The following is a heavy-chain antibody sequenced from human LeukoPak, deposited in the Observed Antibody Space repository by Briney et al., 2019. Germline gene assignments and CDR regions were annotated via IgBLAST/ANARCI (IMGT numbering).Heavy chain of an antibody. CDR3: ARDYCSSFSCQDY. J-gene: IGHJ4*02. D-gene: IGHD2-2*01. V-gene: IGHV3-33*01. CDR2: TWYDGSNQ. Sequence: SGRSRRLSCAASGLPFSSYCMRWVRPAPGKGLEWDAITWYDGSNQYYADSMKGRFTISRDNSKNTLYLQMSSLRAEDTAVYYCARDYCSSFSCQDYWGQGTLVTVSS. CDR1: GLPFSSYC.